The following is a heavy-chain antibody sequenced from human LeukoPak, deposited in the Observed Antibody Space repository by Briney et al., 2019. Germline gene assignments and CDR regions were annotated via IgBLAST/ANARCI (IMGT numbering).Heavy chain of an antibody. CDR1: GGSISSGGYY. Sequence: SETLSLTCTVSGGSISSGGYYWSWIRQHPRKGLEWIGYIYYSGSTYYNPSLKSRVTISVDTSKNQFSLKLSSVTAADTAVYYCARTPVIDSGYDWSAAGSYYYYGMDVWGQGTTVTVSS. CDR3: ARTPVIDSGYDWSAAGSYYYYGMDV. CDR2: IYYSGST. V-gene: IGHV4-31*03. D-gene: IGHD5-12*01. J-gene: IGHJ6*02.